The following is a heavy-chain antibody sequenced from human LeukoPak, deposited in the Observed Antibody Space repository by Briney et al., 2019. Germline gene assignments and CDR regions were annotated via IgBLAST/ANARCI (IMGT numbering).Heavy chain of an antibody. J-gene: IGHJ4*02. V-gene: IGHV1-46*01. CDR1: GYTFTSYF. D-gene: IGHD6-6*01. Sequence: ASVKVSCKASGYTFTSYFMHWVRQAPGQGLEWTGIINPSGGSTSYAQEFQGRVTMTRDTSTSTVYMELSSLRSEDTAVYYCARTAGRTFDYWGQGTLVTVSS. CDR3: ARTAGRTFDY. CDR2: INPSGGST.